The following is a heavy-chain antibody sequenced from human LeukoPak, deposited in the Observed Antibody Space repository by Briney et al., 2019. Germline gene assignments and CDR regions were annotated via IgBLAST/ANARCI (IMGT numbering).Heavy chain of an antibody. Sequence: TGGSLRLSCAASGFTFSSYNMNWVRQAPGKGLEWVSSITSDSSYVFYADSVKGRFTISRDNAENSLYLQMNSLRAEDTAVYYCARVRGGSGRSYAADAFDIWGQGTMVTVSS. J-gene: IGHJ3*02. CDR3: ARVRGGSGRSYAADAFDI. V-gene: IGHV3-21*01. CDR2: ITSDSSYV. D-gene: IGHD1-26*01. CDR1: GFTFSSYN.